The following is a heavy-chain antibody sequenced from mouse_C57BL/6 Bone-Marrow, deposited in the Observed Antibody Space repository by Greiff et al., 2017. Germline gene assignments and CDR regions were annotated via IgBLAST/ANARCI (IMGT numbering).Heavy chain of an antibody. D-gene: IGHD1-1*01. CDR3: ARRDYGSSYRYFDY. Sequence: EVQRVESGGDLVKPGGSLKLSCAASGFTFSSYGMSWVRQTPDKRLEWVATISSGGSYTYYPDSVKGRFTISRDNAKNTLYLQMSSLKSEDTAMYYCARRDYGSSYRYFDYWGQGTTLTVSS. V-gene: IGHV5-6*01. CDR2: ISSGGSYT. J-gene: IGHJ2*01. CDR1: GFTFSSYG.